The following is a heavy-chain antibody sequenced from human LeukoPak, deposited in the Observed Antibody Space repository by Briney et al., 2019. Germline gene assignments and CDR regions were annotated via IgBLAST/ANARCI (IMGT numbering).Heavy chain of an antibody. V-gene: IGHV4-61*02. D-gene: IGHD5-18*01. J-gene: IGHJ3*02. CDR1: GGSISSGSYS. CDR3: ARMDTTTNAFDI. Sequence: SQTLSLTCTVSGGSISSGSYSWNWIRQPAGKGLEWIGRIYTSGSTNYNPSLKSRVTISIDTSKNQFSLKLSSLTAADTAAYYCARMDTTTNAFDIWGQGTMVTVSS. CDR2: IYTSGST.